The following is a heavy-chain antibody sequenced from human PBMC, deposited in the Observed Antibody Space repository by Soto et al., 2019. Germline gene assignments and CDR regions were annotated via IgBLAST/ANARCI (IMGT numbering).Heavy chain of an antibody. D-gene: IGHD6-19*01. V-gene: IGHV3-7*05. Sequence: EVQLVESGGGLVQPGGSLRVSCETYGFSFSDYWMSWVRQSPGKGMEWVANVKQDGSEKNYVDSVKGRFSISRDNARKSVYLQMNSLRGEDTAVYHCAAGRWMVRYWGQGTLVTVSS. CDR1: GFSFSDYW. CDR3: AAGRWMVRY. CDR2: VKQDGSEK. J-gene: IGHJ4*02.